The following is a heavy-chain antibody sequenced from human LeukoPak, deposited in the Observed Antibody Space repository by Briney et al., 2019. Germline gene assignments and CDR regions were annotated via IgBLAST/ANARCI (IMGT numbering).Heavy chain of an antibody. Sequence: QTGGSLRLSCAASGFTVNSNYMSWVRQAPGKGLEWVSVIYSGGSTYYADSVKGRFTISRDNSKNTLYLQMNSLRAEDTAVYYCARDESTAADAFDIWGQGTMVTVSS. CDR1: GFTVNSNY. V-gene: IGHV3-66*01. CDR2: IYSGGST. D-gene: IGHD2-21*02. CDR3: ARDESTAADAFDI. J-gene: IGHJ3*02.